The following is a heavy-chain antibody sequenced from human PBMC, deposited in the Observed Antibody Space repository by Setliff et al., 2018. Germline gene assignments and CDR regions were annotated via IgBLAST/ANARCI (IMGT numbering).Heavy chain of an antibody. Sequence: PSETLSLTCTVSGGSISSRSYYWGWIRQPPGKGLEWIGSIYHSGSSYYNPSLRSRVTISVDTSKNQFSLQLTSVTAADTAVYYCGRVDFTMIQGVVGHWGQGTLVTVSS. CDR1: GGSISSRSYY. CDR2: IYHSGSS. D-gene: IGHD3-10*01. J-gene: IGHJ1*01. V-gene: IGHV4-39*07. CDR3: GRVDFTMIQGVVGH.